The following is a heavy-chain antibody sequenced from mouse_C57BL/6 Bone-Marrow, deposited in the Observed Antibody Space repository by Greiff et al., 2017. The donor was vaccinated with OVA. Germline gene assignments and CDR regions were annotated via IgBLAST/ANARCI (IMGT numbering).Heavy chain of an antibody. D-gene: IGHD1-1*01. CDR3: GRGGSSCNAFDY. V-gene: IGHV1-54*01. CDR1: GYAFTNYL. CDR2: INPGSGGT. Sequence: QVQLQQSGAELVRPGTSVKVSCKASGYAFTNYLIEWVKQRPGQGLEWIGVINPGSGGTNYNEKFKGKATLTADKSSSTAYMQLSSLTSEDSAVFFYGRGGSSCNAFDYWGQGTSVTVSA. J-gene: IGHJ4*01.